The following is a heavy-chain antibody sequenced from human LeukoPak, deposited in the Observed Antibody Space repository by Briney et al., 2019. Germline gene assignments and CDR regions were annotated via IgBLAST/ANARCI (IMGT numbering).Heavy chain of an antibody. CDR1: GTSISSGGYY. CDR2: IYYSGGT. Sequence: SETLSLTCTVSGTSISSGGYYWSWIRQHPGKGLEWIGYIYYSGGTYYNPSLKSRLTISIDTSKNQFSLKLSSVTAADTAVYYCARGYYDSSGYYGTNYFDYWGQGTLVTVSS. D-gene: IGHD3-22*01. CDR3: ARGYYDSSGYYGTNYFDY. J-gene: IGHJ4*02. V-gene: IGHV4-31*03.